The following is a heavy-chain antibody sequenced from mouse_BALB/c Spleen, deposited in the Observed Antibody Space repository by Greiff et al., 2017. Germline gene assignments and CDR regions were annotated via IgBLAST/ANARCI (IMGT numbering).Heavy chain of an antibody. CDR2: ISYSGST. CDR1: GDSITSGY. Sequence: VQLQQSGPSLVKPSQTLSLTCSVTGDSITSGYWNWIRKFPGNKLEYMGYISYSGSTYYNPSLKSRISITRDTSKNQYYLQLNSVTTEDTATYYCARAATTVVATDWYFDVWGAGTTVTVSS. CDR3: ARAATTVVATDWYFDV. V-gene: IGHV3-8*02. D-gene: IGHD1-1*01. J-gene: IGHJ1*01.